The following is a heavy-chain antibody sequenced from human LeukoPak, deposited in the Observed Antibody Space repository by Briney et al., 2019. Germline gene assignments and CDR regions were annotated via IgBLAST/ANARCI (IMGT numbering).Heavy chain of an antibody. CDR1: GGSISNYY. V-gene: IGHV4-59*01. CDR3: ARRKAMVGYYFDY. J-gene: IGHJ4*02. CDR2: IHYSGST. Sequence: PSETLSLTCTVSGGSISNYYWNWIRQPPGKGLEWIGYIHYSGSTNYNPSLKSRVTMSLDTSKNQFSLKLSSVTAADTAVYYCARRKAMVGYYFDYWGQGTLVTVSS. D-gene: IGHD3-10*01.